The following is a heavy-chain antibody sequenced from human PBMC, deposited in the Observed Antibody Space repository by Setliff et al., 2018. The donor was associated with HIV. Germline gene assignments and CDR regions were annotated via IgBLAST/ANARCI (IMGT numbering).Heavy chain of an antibody. J-gene: IGHJ2*01. Sequence: SETLSLTCVVSGYSISSSYWWGWIRQPPGKGLEWIGWIGYIYKGGSTYYNPSLKRRVTMSEDTSKNQFSLKLRSVTAVDTAVYYCARSALWFGEADWYFDLWGRGTLVTVSS. D-gene: IGHD3-10*01. V-gene: IGHV4-28*01. CDR1: GYSISSSYW. CDR3: ARSALWFGEADWYFDL. CDR2: IYKGGST.